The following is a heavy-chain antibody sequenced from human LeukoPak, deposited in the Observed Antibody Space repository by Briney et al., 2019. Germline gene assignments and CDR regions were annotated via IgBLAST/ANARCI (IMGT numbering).Heavy chain of an antibody. CDR2: ISHSGTT. Sequence: SGTLSLTCAVSGGSISGSNWWRWVRQPPGKGLEWIGEISHSGTTNYNPSLKSRVTISVDKSKNQFSLNLSSVTAADSAVYYCGVAASAFDYWGQGTLVTVSS. V-gene: IGHV4-4*02. J-gene: IGHJ4*02. CDR3: GVAASAFDY. D-gene: IGHD2-15*01. CDR1: GGSISGSNW.